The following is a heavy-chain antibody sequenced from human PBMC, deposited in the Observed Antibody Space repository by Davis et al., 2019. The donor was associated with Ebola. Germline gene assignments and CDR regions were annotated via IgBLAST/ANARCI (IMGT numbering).Heavy chain of an antibody. J-gene: IGHJ4*02. CDR2: INPNSGGT. CDR1: GYTFTGYY. D-gene: IGHD5-12*01. V-gene: IGHV1-2*02. CDR3: ARYRRSVPQWLRSFDY. Sequence: ASVKVSCKASGYTFTGYYMHWVRQAPGQGLEWMGWINPNSGGTNYAQKFQGRVTMTRDTSISTAYMELSRLRSDDTAVYYCARYRRSVPQWLRSFDYWGQGTLVTVSS.